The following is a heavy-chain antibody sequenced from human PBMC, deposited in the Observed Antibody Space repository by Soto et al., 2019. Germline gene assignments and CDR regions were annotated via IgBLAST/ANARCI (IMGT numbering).Heavy chain of an antibody. CDR1: TLTFSDHY. J-gene: IGHJ3*02. Sequence: EVQLVESGGGLVQPGGSLRLSCAASTLTFSDHYMDWVRQAPGKGLEWVGRTGNKADSYTTEYAASVRGRFTISRDDSKNSLYLQMNSLKTEDTAVYYCTRGYSSVSIYAFDIWGQGTMVTVSS. V-gene: IGHV3-72*01. D-gene: IGHD2-21*01. CDR3: TRGYSSVSIYAFDI. CDR2: TGNKADSYTT.